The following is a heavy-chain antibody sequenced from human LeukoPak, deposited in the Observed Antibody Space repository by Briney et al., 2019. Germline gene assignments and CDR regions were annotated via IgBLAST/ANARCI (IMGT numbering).Heavy chain of an antibody. CDR1: GFTFSSYW. J-gene: IGHJ1*01. D-gene: IGHD3-22*01. Sequence: GGSLRLSCAASGFTFSSYWMHWVRQAPGKGLVWVSRIKSDGSTNYADSVNRRFTISRHNAKNTVSLQMNSLRAEDTGVYYCARAPSEIGGYYPEYFRHWGQGTLVTVSS. CDR2: IKSDGST. CDR3: ARAPSEIGGYYPEYFRH. V-gene: IGHV3-74*01.